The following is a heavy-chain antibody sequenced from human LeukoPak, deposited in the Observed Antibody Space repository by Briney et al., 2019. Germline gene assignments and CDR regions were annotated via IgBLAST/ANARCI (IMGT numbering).Heavy chain of an antibody. CDR3: ARDKEYYDYVWGSPSLSPVDY. V-gene: IGHV1-2*02. J-gene: IGHJ4*02. CDR2: INPNSGGT. D-gene: IGHD3-16*01. CDR1: GYTFTGYY. Sequence: ASVKVSCEASGYTFTGYYMHWVRQAPGQGLEWMGWINPNSGGTNYAQKFQGRVTMTRDTSISTAYMELSRLRSDDTAVYYCARDKEYYDYVWGSPSLSPVDYWGQGTLVTVSS.